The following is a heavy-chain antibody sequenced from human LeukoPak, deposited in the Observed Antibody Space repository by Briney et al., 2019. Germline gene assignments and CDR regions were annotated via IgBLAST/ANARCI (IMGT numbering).Heavy chain of an antibody. D-gene: IGHD3-3*01. V-gene: IGHV3-7*01. Sequence: PGGSLRLSCAASGFTFSSYWMSWVRQVPGKGLEWVANIKQDGSEKYYVDSVKGRFTISRDNAKNSLYLQMNSLRAEDTAVYYCASGWYFGVVNAWGQGTLVTVSS. CDR1: GFTFSSYW. CDR3: ASGWYFGVVNA. J-gene: IGHJ5*02. CDR2: IKQDGSEK.